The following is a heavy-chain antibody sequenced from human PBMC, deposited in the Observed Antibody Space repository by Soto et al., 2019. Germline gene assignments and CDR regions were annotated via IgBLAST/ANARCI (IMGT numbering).Heavy chain of an antibody. CDR1: GGSISSGDYY. CDR2: IYYSGST. Sequence: SETLSLTCPFSGGSISSGDYYWSWIRQPPGKGLEWIGYIYYSGSTYYNPSLKSRVTISVDTSKNQFSLKLSSVTAADTAVYYCATENYYDSSGYLHWGQGTLVTVSS. J-gene: IGHJ4*02. CDR3: ATENYYDSSGYLH. D-gene: IGHD3-22*01. V-gene: IGHV4-30-4*01.